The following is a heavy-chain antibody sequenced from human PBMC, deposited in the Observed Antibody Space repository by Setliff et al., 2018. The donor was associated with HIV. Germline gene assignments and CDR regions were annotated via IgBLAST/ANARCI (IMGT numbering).Heavy chain of an antibody. J-gene: IGHJ2*01. Sequence: SETLSLTCIASGDSIGITNYYWGWIRQPPGRGLEWVGSIYQSVRTFYNPSLSGRVTVSIATSKNQFSLKLTSVTAADTAVYYCARSALYGDNFRIFWYFDVWGRGTLVTVSS. CDR3: ARSALYGDNFRIFWYFDV. D-gene: IGHD4-17*01. CDR2: IYQSVRT. CDR1: GDSIGITNYY. V-gene: IGHV4-39*07.